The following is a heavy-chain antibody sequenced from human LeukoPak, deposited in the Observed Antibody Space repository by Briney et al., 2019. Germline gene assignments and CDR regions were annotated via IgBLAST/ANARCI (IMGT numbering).Heavy chain of an antibody. CDR1: GGSISSYY. V-gene: IGHV4-59*01. D-gene: IGHD3-22*01. CDR3: AGGYYYDSSGYVEYFQH. Sequence: SETLSLTCTVSGGSISSYYWSWIRQPPGKGLEWIGYIYCSGSTNYNPSLKSRVTISVDTSKNQFSLKLSSVTAADTAVYYCAGGYYYDSSGYVEYFQHWGQGTLVTVSS. CDR2: IYCSGST. J-gene: IGHJ1*01.